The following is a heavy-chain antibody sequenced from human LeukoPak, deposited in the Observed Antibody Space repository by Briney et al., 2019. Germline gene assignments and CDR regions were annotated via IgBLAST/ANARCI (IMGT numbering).Heavy chain of an antibody. CDR3: ARDRVPPASGVFTYYMDV. V-gene: IGHV3-30*01. CDR2: ISYDGSKK. CDR1: GFTFSSNA. J-gene: IGHJ6*03. D-gene: IGHD3-10*01. Sequence: GRSLRLSCAASGFTFSSNAIYWVRQAPGKGLEWVAVISYDGSKKFYADSVKGRFTISRDNSKNTLYLQMNSLRAEDTAVYSCARDRVPPASGVFTYYMDVWGKGTTVIVSS.